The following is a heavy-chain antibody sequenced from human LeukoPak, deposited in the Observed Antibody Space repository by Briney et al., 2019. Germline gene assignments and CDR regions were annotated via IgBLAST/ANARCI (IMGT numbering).Heavy chain of an antibody. V-gene: IGHV4-34*01. CDR2: INHSGST. D-gene: IGHD3-3*01. CDR1: GGSFSGYY. Sequence: SETPSLTCAVYGGSFSGYYWSWIRQPPGKGLEWIGEINHSGSTNYNPSLKSRVTISVDTSKNQFSLKLSSVTAADTAVYYCARVEWAPDYWGQGTLVTVSS. J-gene: IGHJ4*02. CDR3: ARVEWAPDY.